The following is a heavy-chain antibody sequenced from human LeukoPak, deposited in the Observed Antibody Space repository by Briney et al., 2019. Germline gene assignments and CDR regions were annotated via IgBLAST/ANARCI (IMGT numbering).Heavy chain of an antibody. CDR2: IKQDGSEK. J-gene: IGHJ4*02. CDR1: GFTFSSHG. D-gene: IGHD6-19*01. Sequence: PGGSLRLSCAASGFTFSSHGMHWVRQAPGKGLEWVANIKQDGSEKYYVDSVKGRFTISRDNAKNSLYLQMNSLRAEDTAVYYCARDELVGGWPYWGQGTLVTVSS. CDR3: ARDELVGGWPY. V-gene: IGHV3-7*01.